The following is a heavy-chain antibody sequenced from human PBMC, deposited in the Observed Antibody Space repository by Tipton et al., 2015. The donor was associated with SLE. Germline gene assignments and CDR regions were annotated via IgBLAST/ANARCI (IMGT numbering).Heavy chain of an antibody. CDR3: VRDNGGWVPFFDY. D-gene: IGHD2-8*01. CDR2: MSYSGNT. CDR1: GGSFSTGYYY. J-gene: IGHJ4*02. Sequence: TLSLTCTVSGGSFSTGYYYWSWIRQPPGKGLEWIGYMSYSGNTYYNPSLKSRVSISVDTAKNQFFLKLSSVTAADTAVYYCVRDNGGWVPFFDYWGQGILVTVSS. V-gene: IGHV4-30-4*01.